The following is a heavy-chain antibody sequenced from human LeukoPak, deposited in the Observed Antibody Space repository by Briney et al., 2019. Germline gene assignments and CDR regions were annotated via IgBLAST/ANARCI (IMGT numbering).Heavy chain of an antibody. D-gene: IGHD6-13*01. J-gene: IGHJ4*02. CDR3: ARDPIAAAGTGSFDY. CDR2: INPSGGST. CDR1: GYTFTSYY. Sequence: ASVKVSCKASGYTFTSYYMHWVRQAPGQGLEWMGIINPSGGSTSYAQKFQGRVTMSRDTSTSTVYMELSSLRSEDTAVYYCARDPIAAAGTGSFDYWGQGTLVTVSS. V-gene: IGHV1-46*01.